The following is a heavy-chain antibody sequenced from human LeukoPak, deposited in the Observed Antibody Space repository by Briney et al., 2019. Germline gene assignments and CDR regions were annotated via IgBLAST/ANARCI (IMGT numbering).Heavy chain of an antibody. D-gene: IGHD3-22*01. V-gene: IGHV4-39*01. Sequence: SETLSLTCTVSGGSISSSSYYWGWIRQPPGKGLEWIGSIYYSGSTYYNPSLKSRVTISVDTSKNQFSPKLSSVTAADPAVYYCARSIGASRYFDYWGQGTLVTVSS. CDR1: GGSISSSSYY. J-gene: IGHJ4*02. CDR3: ARSIGASRYFDY. CDR2: IYYSGST.